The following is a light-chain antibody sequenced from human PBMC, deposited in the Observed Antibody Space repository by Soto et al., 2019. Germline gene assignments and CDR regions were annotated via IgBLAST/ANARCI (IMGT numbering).Light chain of an antibody. J-gene: IGKJ2*01. CDR2: LGS. CDR3: MQALQSPYT. V-gene: IGKV2-28*01. CDR1: QSLLHSNGYNY. Sequence: DIVMTQSPLSLPVTPGEPASISCRSSQSLLHSNGYNYLDWYLQKPGQSPQLLISLGSNRASGVPARFSGSGLAPDFTQNIARVEAEDFGVYYCMQALQSPYTSGHGTKLEIK.